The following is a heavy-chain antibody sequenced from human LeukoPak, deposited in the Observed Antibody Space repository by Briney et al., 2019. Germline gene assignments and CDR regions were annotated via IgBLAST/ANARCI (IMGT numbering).Heavy chain of an antibody. Sequence: SVKVSCKASGGTFSSYAISWVRQAPGQGLEWMGGIIPIFGTSNYAQKFQGRVTITADKSTSTAYMELSSLRSEDTAVYYCARDYGAKRVFDYWGQGTLVTASS. V-gene: IGHV1-69*06. D-gene: IGHD4-23*01. J-gene: IGHJ4*02. CDR2: IIPIFGTS. CDR1: GGTFSSYA. CDR3: ARDYGAKRVFDY.